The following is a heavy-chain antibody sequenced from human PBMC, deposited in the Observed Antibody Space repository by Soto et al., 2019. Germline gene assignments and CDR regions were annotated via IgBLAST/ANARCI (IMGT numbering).Heavy chain of an antibody. CDR2: ISSSSSTI. D-gene: IGHD6-13*01. V-gene: IGHV3-48*01. J-gene: IGHJ5*02. CDR3: ARHTERIAEIGWFDP. Sequence: EVQLVESGGGLVQPGGSLRLSCAASGFTFSSYSMNWVRQAPGKGLEWVSYISSSSSTIYYADSVKGRFTISRDNTKNSQYLQMNSLRAEDTAVYYCARHTERIAEIGWFDPWGQGTLVTVSS. CDR1: GFTFSSYS.